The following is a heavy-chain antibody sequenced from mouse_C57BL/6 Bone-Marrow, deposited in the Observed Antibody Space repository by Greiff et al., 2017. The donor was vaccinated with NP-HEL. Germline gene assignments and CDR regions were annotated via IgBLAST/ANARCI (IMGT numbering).Heavy chain of an antibody. V-gene: IGHV14-4*01. CDR2: IDPENGDT. Sequence: VQLQQSGAELVRPGASVKLSCTASGFNIKDDYMHWVKQRPEQGLEWIGWIDPENGDTEYASKFQGKATITADTSSNTAYLQLSSLTSEDTAVYYCTPYYYGSSYPCAYWGQGTLVTVSA. J-gene: IGHJ3*01. CDR3: TPYYYGSSYPCAY. CDR1: GFNIKDDY. D-gene: IGHD1-1*01.